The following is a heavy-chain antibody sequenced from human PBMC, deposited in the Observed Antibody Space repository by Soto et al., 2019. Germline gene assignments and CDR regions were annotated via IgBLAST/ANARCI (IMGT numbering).Heavy chain of an antibody. V-gene: IGHV3-30*18. CDR1: GFTFSSYG. CDR3: AKQFEDYYDSSGYYPLGY. Sequence: PGGSLRLSCAASGFTFSSYGMHWVRQAPGKGLEWVAVISYDGSNKYYADSVKGRFTISRDNSKNTLYLQMNSLRAEDTAVYYCAKQFEDYYDSSGYYPLGYWGQGT. J-gene: IGHJ4*02. CDR2: ISYDGSNK. D-gene: IGHD3-22*01.